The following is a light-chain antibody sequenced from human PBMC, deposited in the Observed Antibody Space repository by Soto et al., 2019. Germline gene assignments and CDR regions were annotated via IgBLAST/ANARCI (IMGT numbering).Light chain of an antibody. J-gene: IGKJ2*01. CDR3: QVYGNSPMYT. Sequence: EIVLTQSPGTLSLSPGERATFSCRASQSVSNSSLAWYHQKPGQAPRLLLFAASRKATGIADTFSGSGSGTDFTLTISRLEPEDFAVYYCQVYGNSPMYTFGQGTRLEIK. V-gene: IGKV3-20*01. CDR2: AAS. CDR1: QSVSNSS.